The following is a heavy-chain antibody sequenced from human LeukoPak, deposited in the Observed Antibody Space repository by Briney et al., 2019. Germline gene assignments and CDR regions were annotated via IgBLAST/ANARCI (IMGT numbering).Heavy chain of an antibody. CDR1: GYTFTEYY. J-gene: IGHJ4*02. CDR2: INLNSGGT. Sequence: ASVRVSCKASGYTFTEYYMHWVRQAAGQGREGMGWINLNSGGTNYAQKFQGRVTMTRDTSISTAYMELSRLRSDDTAVYYCARVAGRDIVATINYWGQGTLVTVSS. V-gene: IGHV1-2*02. CDR3: ARVAGRDIVATINY. D-gene: IGHD5-12*01.